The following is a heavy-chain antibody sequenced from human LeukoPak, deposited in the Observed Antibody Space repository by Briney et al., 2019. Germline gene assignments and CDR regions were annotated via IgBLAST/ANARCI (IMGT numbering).Heavy chain of an antibody. V-gene: IGHV4-39*01. Sequence: SETLSLTCTVSGGSISSSSYYWGWIRQPPGKGLEWIGSIYYSGSTYYNPSLKSRVTISVDTSKNQFSLKLSSVTAADTAVYYCASSRAVYDSSGYYSSGFDHWGQGTMVTVSS. D-gene: IGHD3-22*01. J-gene: IGHJ4*02. CDR3: ASSRAVYDSSGYYSSGFDH. CDR2: IYYSGST. CDR1: GGSISSSSYY.